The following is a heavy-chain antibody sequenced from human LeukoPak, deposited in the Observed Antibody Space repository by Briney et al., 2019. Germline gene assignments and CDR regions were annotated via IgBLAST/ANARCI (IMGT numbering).Heavy chain of an antibody. CDR3: AKGDKISAVVDY. Sequence: PGGSLRLSCAASGFTFSTYAMSWVRQAPGEGLEWVSAISGSDDNTYHADSVKGRFTISRDNSMNTLYLQMNTLRAEDTAVYYCAKGDKISAVVDYWGQGTLVTVSS. CDR1: GFTFSTYA. J-gene: IGHJ4*02. CDR2: ISGSDDNT. V-gene: IGHV3-23*01. D-gene: IGHD6-13*01.